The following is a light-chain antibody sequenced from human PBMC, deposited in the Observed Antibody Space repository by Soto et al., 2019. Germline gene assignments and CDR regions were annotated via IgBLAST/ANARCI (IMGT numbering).Light chain of an antibody. CDR2: GAS. CDR3: QQYNNWAPIN. CDR1: QSVSRN. V-gene: IGKV3-15*01. Sequence: EIVMTQSPATLSVSPGERATLACRASQSVSRNVAWYQQKPGQAPRLLIYGASTRSTGIPARFSGSWSGTEFTLTISSRQSADFAGYYCQQYNNWAPINFGPGTKVDIK. J-gene: IGKJ3*01.